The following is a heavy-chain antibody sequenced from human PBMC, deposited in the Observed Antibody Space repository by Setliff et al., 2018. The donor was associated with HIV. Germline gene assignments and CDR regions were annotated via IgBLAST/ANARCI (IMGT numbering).Heavy chain of an antibody. CDR2: VNRGRRT. CDR3: ARGLNYYGSGSYLPLGY. V-gene: IGHV4-39*07. J-gene: IGHJ4*02. Sequence: SETLSLTCTVSGGSISSSSYYWGWVRQPPGMGLEWIGEVNRGRRTNYNSSLKSRVTISIDTSKNQISLKLSSVTAADTAVYYCARGLNYYGSGSYLPLGYWGQGTLVTVSS. CDR1: GGSISSSSYY. D-gene: IGHD3-10*01.